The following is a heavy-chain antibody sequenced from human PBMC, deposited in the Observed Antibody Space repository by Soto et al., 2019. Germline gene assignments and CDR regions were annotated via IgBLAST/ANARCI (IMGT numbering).Heavy chain of an antibody. CDR1: GGTFSSYA. CDR3: ASSHQGEQQLVPRWFDP. V-gene: IGHV1-69*13. D-gene: IGHD6-13*01. CDR2: IIPIFGTA. Sequence: VKVSCKASGGTFSSYAISWVRQAPGQGLEWMGGIIPIFGTANYAQKFQGRVTITADESTSTAYMELSSLRSEDTAVYYCASSHQGEQQLVPRWFDPWGQGTLVTVSS. J-gene: IGHJ5*02.